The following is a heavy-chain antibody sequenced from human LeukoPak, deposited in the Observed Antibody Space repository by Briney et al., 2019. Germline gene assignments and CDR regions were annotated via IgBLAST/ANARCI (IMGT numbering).Heavy chain of an antibody. J-gene: IGHJ6*02. CDR2: ISSSSSYI. V-gene: IGHV3-21*06. CDR3: ARDIKDIVVVPAVRSYYSMDV. Sequence: GGSLRLSCAASGFTFSSYSMNWVRQAPGKGLEWVSSISSSSSYIYYADSVKGRFTISRDNAKNSLYLQMNSLRAEDTAVYYCARDIKDIVVVPAVRSYYSMDVWGQGTTVTVSS. CDR1: GFTFSSYS. D-gene: IGHD2-2*01.